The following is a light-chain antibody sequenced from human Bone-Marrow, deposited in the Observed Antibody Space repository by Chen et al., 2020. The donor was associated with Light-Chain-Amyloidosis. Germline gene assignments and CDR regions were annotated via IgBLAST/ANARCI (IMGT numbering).Light chain of an antibody. CDR1: QNIDKW. CDR3: QQYNSY. Sequence: DLQMTQSPSPLSASGGDRVTITCRASQNIDKWLAWYQQKPGKVPKVLIYEAANLESGVPSRFSGSGFGTEFTLTINSLQPDDFATYYCQQYNSYFGGGTRVEIK. V-gene: IGKV1-5*01. CDR2: EAA. J-gene: IGKJ4*01.